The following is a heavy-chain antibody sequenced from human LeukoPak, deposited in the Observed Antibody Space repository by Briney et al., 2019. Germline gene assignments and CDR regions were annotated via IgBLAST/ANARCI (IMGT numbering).Heavy chain of an antibody. Sequence: PGGSLRLSCAASGFTFDDYAMHWVRQAPGKGLEWVSGISWNSGSIGYADSVKGRFTISRDNAKNSLYLQMNSLRAEDTALYYCAKAPQTIAAAGALDYWGQGTLVTVSS. CDR2: ISWNSGSI. V-gene: IGHV3-9*01. J-gene: IGHJ4*02. D-gene: IGHD6-13*01. CDR3: AKAPQTIAAAGALDY. CDR1: GFTFDDYA.